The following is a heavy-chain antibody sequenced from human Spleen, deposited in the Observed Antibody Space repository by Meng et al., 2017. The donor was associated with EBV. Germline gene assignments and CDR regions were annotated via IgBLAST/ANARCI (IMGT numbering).Heavy chain of an antibody. Sequence: EVQLVESGGGLIQPGGSLRLSCAASGFSVSSDNMNWVRQAPGKGLEWVAVIYSGGSTYYTNSVRGRFNISRDNSKNTVYLQMKSLRAEDTAVYYCARQSKSTYYYFDYWGQGTLVTVSS. CDR1: GFSVSSDN. V-gene: IGHV3-53*01. CDR3: ARQSKSTYYYFDY. CDR2: IYSGGST. J-gene: IGHJ4*02. D-gene: IGHD1-26*01.